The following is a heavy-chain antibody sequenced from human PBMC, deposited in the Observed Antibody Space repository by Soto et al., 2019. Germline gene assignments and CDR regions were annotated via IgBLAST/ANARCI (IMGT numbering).Heavy chain of an antibody. CDR3: ARAQPSSNSWKDAFDI. J-gene: IGHJ3*02. D-gene: IGHD2-2*01. CDR2: INPSGGST. Sequence: ASVKVSCKASGYTFNSYYIHWVRQAPGQGLEWLGIINPSGGSTTYAQKFQGRVTVTRDTSTSTVYMDLSSLSSEDMAVYYCARAQPSSNSWKDAFDIWGQGTMVTVSS. V-gene: IGHV1-46*02. CDR1: GYTFNSYY.